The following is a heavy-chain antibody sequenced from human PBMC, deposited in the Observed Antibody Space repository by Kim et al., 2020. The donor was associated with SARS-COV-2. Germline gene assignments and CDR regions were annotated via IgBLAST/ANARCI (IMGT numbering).Heavy chain of an antibody. J-gene: IGHJ4*02. Sequence: GGSLRLSCVVSGFTVSNTYMSWVRQAPGKGLEWVSVIYGGGGTYYADSVKGRFTISRDDSRNTVYLQMNSLRAGDTAVYFCARGPSTYFDYWGQGTLDTVSS. CDR2: IYGGGGT. V-gene: IGHV3-66*01. CDR3: ARGPSTYFDY. CDR1: GFTVSNTY.